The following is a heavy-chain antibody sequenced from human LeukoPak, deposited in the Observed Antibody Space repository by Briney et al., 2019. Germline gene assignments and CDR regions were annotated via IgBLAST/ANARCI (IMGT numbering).Heavy chain of an antibody. CDR3: AKSANIAAAATVS. CDR2: IYSGGST. J-gene: IGHJ4*02. Sequence: PGGSLRLSCAASGFTFSTYWMHWVRQAPGKGLVWVSVIYSGGSTYYADSVKGRFTISRDNSKNTLYLQMNSLRAEDTAVYYCAKSANIAAAATVSWGQETLVTVSS. D-gene: IGHD6-13*01. V-gene: IGHV3-53*01. CDR1: GFTFSTYW.